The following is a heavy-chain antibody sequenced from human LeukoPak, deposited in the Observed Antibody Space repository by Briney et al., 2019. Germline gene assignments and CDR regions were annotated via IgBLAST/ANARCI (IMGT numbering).Heavy chain of an antibody. CDR1: GGSISSSSYY. D-gene: IGHD6-6*01. CDR3: ARLARPGGYQYYFGY. CDR2: IYYSGST. Sequence: SETLSLTCTVSGGSISSSSYYWGWIRQPPGKGLEWIGSIYYSGSTYYNPSLKSRVTISVDTSKNQFSLKLSSVTAADTAVYYCARLARPGGYQYYFGYWGQGTLVTVSS. J-gene: IGHJ4*02. V-gene: IGHV4-39*01.